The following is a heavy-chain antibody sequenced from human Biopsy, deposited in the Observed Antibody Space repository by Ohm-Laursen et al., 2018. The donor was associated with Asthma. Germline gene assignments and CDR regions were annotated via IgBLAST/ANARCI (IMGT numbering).Heavy chain of an antibody. CDR3: ARAASTTVFWSGYSHNWFDP. D-gene: IGHD3-3*01. V-gene: IGHV4-34*01. Sequence: PSETLSLTCAVYGGSFSAYYWSWIRQPPGKGLEWIAEINHSGSTNYNPSLKSRVTMSVDTSKSQLFLNLSSVTAADTAVYYCARAASTTVFWSGYSHNWFDPWGQGTLVTVSS. J-gene: IGHJ5*02. CDR1: GGSFSAYY. CDR2: INHSGST.